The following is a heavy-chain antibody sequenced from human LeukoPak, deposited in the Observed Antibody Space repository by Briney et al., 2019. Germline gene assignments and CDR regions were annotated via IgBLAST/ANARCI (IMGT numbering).Heavy chain of an antibody. CDR3: ARDHVRYCMDV. D-gene: IGHD3-10*02. J-gene: IGHJ6*03. V-gene: IGHV3-21*01. Sequence: PGGSLRLSCTVSGFNVSTNNMIWVRQAPGKGLQWLSFTSSSSSLLDYADSLQGRFTISRDNVKNSVYLQMNSLRAEDTAVYYCARDHVRYCMDVWGKGTTVTVSS. CDR2: TSSSSSLL. CDR1: GFNVSTNN.